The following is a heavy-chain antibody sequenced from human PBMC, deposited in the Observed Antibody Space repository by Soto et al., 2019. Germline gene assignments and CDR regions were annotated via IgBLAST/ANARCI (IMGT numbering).Heavy chain of an antibody. CDR2: IIPIFGTA. Sequence: SVKVSCKASGGTFSSYAISWVRQAPGQGLEWMGGIIPIFGTANYAQKFQGRVTITADESTSTAYMELSSLRSEDTAVYYCARGIAAAGDSFGMDDWGQGTTVTVSS. CDR3: ARGIAAAGDSFGMDD. V-gene: IGHV1-69*13. J-gene: IGHJ6*02. D-gene: IGHD6-13*01. CDR1: GGTFSSYA.